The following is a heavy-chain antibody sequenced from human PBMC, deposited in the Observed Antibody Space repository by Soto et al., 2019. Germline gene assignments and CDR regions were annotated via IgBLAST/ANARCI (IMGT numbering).Heavy chain of an antibody. J-gene: IGHJ5*02. D-gene: IGHD3-3*01. Sequence: GASVKVSCKASGYTFTSYDINWVRQATGQGLERMGWMNPNSGNTGYAQKFQGRVTMTRNTSISTAYMELSSLRSEDTAVYYCAIYDFWSGYRNDNWFDPWGQGTLVTAPQ. CDR1: GYTFTSYD. V-gene: IGHV1-8*01. CDR2: MNPNSGNT. CDR3: AIYDFWSGYRNDNWFDP.